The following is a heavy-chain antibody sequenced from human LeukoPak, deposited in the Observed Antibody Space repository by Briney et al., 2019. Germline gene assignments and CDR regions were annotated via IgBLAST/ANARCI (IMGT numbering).Heavy chain of an antibody. CDR3: ARDLETVVVVAATGYNWFDP. J-gene: IGHJ5*02. V-gene: IGHV1-18*01. CDR1: GYTFTSYG. D-gene: IGHD2-15*01. CDR2: ISAYNGNT. Sequence: ASVKVSCKASGYTFTSYGISWVQQAPGQGLEWMGWISAYNGNTNYAQKLQGRVTMTTDTSTSTAYMELRSLRSDDTAVYYCARDLETVVVVAATGYNWFDPWGQGTLVTVSS.